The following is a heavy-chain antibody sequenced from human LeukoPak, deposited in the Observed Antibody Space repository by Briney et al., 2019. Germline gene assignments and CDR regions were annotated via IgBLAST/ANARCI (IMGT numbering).Heavy chain of an antibody. CDR1: GFSFSSYV. CDR2: ISHDGTDT. CDR3: SRDVNFLFFDV. Sequence: GGSLRLSCAASGFSFSSYVMHWVRQAPGKELTWVSRISHDGTDTNYADSVRGRFTISRDNARNTLYLQMNSLRDDDTAVYYCSRDVNFLFFDVWGRGTPVTVSS. V-gene: IGHV3-74*01. J-gene: IGHJ2*01. D-gene: IGHD5-24*01.